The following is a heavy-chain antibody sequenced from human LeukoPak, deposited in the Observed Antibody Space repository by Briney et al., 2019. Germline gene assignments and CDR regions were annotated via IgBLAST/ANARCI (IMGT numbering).Heavy chain of an antibody. D-gene: IGHD6-6*01. CDR1: GFTFSDHY. CDR3: ARVDSSSSLDY. V-gene: IGHV3-72*01. CDR2: TRNKANSYTT. J-gene: IGHJ4*02. Sequence: GGSLRLSCAASGFTFSDHYMDWVRQAPGKGLEWVGRTRNKANSYTTEYAASVKGRFTISRDDSKNSLYLQMNSLKTEDTAVYYCARVDSSSSLDYWGQGTLVTVSS.